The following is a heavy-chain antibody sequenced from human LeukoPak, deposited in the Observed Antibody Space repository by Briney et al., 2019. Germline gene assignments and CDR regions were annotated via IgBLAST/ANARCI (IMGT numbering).Heavy chain of an antibody. CDR3: AVSIVVVPAASPRDY. J-gene: IGHJ4*02. Sequence: GGSLRLSCAASGFTFSSYSMNWVRQAPGKGLEWVSSISSSSSYIYYADSVKGRFTISRDKAKNSLYLQMNSLRAEDTAVYYCAVSIVVVPAASPRDYWGQGTLVTVSS. CDR2: ISSSSSYI. D-gene: IGHD2-2*01. CDR1: GFTFSSYS. V-gene: IGHV3-21*01.